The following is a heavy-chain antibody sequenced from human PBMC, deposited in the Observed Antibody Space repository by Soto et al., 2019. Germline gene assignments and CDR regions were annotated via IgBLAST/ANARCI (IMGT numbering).Heavy chain of an antibody. CDR1: GGSRSNYD. CDR3: ARAHGSGWGAFDI. J-gene: IGHJ3*02. V-gene: IGHV4-59*12. CDR2: IYYSGST. Sequence: SETLSLTCTVSGGSRSNYDGSWIRQPPGKGLEWIGYIYYSGSTYYNPSLKSRVTISLDRSKNQFSLKLSSVTAADTAVYYCARAHGSGWGAFDIWGQGTMVTVSS. D-gene: IGHD3-10*01.